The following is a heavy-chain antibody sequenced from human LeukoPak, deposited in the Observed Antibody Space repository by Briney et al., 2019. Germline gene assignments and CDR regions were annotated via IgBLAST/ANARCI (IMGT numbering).Heavy chain of an antibody. Sequence: GGSLRLSCATSGFTFSNYWMTWVRQAPGKGLEWVSAISGSGGSTYYADSVKGRFTISRDNSKNTLYLQMNSLRAEDTAVYYCAKDRRDSSGWYEWGQGTLVTVSS. CDR2: ISGSGGST. CDR1: GFTFSNYW. D-gene: IGHD6-19*01. CDR3: AKDRRDSSGWYE. J-gene: IGHJ4*02. V-gene: IGHV3-23*01.